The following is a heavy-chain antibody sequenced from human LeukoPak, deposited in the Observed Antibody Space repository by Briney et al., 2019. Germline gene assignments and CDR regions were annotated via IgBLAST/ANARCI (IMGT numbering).Heavy chain of an antibody. Sequence: SETLSLTCTVSGASINTNDFYWAWIRQPPGKGLEWLGTIHSFGQIYSNPSLKTRLSISVDMSKNEFSLRLNSVTAAETAVYFCARQNRFWGSGNYWGQGTLVTVSS. CDR2: IHSFGQI. D-gene: IGHD3-10*01. V-gene: IGHV4-39*07. J-gene: IGHJ4*02. CDR3: ARQNRFWGSGNY. CDR1: GASINTNDFY.